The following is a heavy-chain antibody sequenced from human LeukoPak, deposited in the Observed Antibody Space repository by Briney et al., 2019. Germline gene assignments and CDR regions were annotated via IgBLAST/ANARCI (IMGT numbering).Heavy chain of an antibody. CDR2: IYYSGST. D-gene: IGHD6-13*01. V-gene: IGHV4-59*01. J-gene: IGHJ4*02. Sequence: PSETLSLTCSVSGGSISSYYWSWIRQPPGKGLEWIGYIYYSGSTNYSPSLKSRVTISVDTSKNQFSLKLSSVTAADTAVYYCARGESPGYSSSWGYSGQGTLVTVSS. CDR3: ARGESPGYSSSWGY. CDR1: GGSISSYY.